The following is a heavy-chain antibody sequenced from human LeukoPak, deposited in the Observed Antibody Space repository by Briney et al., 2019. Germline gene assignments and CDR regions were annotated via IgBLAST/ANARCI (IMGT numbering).Heavy chain of an antibody. CDR1: GFTFSSYG. CDR2: ISYDGSNK. Sequence: GGSLRLSCAASGFTFSSYGMHWVRQAPGKGLEWVAVISYDGSNKYYADSVKGRFTISRDNSKDSLYLQMNSLRAEDTALYYCAKANDYDYVWAPLQMDVWGKGTTVTVSS. D-gene: IGHD3-16*01. J-gene: IGHJ6*04. V-gene: IGHV3-30*18. CDR3: AKANDYDYVWAPLQMDV.